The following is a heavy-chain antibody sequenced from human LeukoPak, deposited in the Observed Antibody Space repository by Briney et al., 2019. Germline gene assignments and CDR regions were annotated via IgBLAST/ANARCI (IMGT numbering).Heavy chain of an antibody. V-gene: IGHV4-59*01. CDR2: IYYSGST. J-gene: IGHJ2*01. CDR3: ARVYYSNSYDYWYFDL. D-gene: IGHD6-13*01. Sequence: SETLSLTCTVSGGSISYYYWSWIRQPPGKGLEWIGYIYYSGSTNYNSSFKSRVTISIDTSKNQFSLRLSSVTAADTAVYYCARVYYSNSYDYWYFDLWGRGTLVTVSS. CDR1: GGSISYYY.